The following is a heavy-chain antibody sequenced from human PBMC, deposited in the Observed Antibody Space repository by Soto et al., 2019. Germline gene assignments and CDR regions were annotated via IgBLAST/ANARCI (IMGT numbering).Heavy chain of an antibody. Sequence: GGSLRLSCAASGFTFSSYAMSWVRQAPGKGLEWVSGISGRGGSTYYADSVQGRITISRDNSKNPLYVQMNSLRAEDTAVYYCAKSSSGWYQFDYWGQGTLVTVSS. V-gene: IGHV3-23*01. D-gene: IGHD6-19*01. CDR3: AKSSSGWYQFDY. CDR2: ISGRGGST. CDR1: GFTFSSYA. J-gene: IGHJ4*02.